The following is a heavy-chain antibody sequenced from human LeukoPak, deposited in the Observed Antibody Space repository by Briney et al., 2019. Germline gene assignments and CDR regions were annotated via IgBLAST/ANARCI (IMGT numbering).Heavy chain of an antibody. CDR1: GFTFSSYE. D-gene: IGHD3-22*01. CDR2: ISSGSSST. J-gene: IGHJ4*02. CDR3: ARGSPYYDTSGYYNF. V-gene: IGHV3-48*03. Sequence: PGGSLRLSCAAPGFTFSSYEMNWVRQAPGKGLEWVSYISSGSSSTYYADSVKGGFTISRDNAKNSLYLQMNSLRAANTAVYYCARGSPYYDTSGYYNFWGQGPLVSVSS.